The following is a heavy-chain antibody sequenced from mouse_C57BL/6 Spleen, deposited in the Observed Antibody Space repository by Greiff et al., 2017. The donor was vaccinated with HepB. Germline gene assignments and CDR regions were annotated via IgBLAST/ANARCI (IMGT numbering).Heavy chain of an antibody. CDR1: GYTFTSYW. CDR2: INPSNGGT. CDR3: ARSSSYYSKDWYFDV. J-gene: IGHJ1*03. V-gene: IGHV1-53*01. Sequence: VQLQQPGTELVKPGASVKLSCKASGYTFTSYWMHWVKQRPGQGLEWIGNINPSNGGTNYNEKFKSKATLTVDKSSSTAYMQLSSLTSEDSAVYYCARSSSYYSKDWYFDVWGTGTTVTVSS. D-gene: IGHD2-5*01.